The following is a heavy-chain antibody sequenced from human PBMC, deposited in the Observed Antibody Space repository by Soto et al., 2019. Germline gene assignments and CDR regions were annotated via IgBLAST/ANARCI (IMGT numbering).Heavy chain of an antibody. CDR1: GGSISSGGYS. CDR3: ARGGVQGDYSNYPESYYFDY. V-gene: IGHV4-30-2*01. D-gene: IGHD4-4*01. J-gene: IGHJ4*02. CDR2: IYHSGST. Sequence: QLQLQESGSGLVKPSQTLSLTCAVSGGSISSGGYSWSWIRQPPGKGLEWIGYIYHSGSTYYNPSLKSRVTISVDRSKNQFSLKLSSVTAADTAVYYCARGGVQGDYSNYPESYYFDYWGQGTLVTVSS.